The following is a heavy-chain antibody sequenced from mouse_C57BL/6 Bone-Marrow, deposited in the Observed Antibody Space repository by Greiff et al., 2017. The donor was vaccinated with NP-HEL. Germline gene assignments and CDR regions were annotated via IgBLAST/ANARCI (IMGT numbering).Heavy chain of an antibody. V-gene: IGHV1-19*01. Sequence: EVQLQQSGPVLVKPGASVKMSCKASGYTFTDYYMNWVKQSHGKSLEWIGVINPYNGGTSYNQKFKGKATLPVDKSSSTAYMELNSLTSEDSAVYYCAREGDSNLYWYFDVWGTGTTVTVSS. J-gene: IGHJ1*03. CDR2: INPYNGGT. CDR1: GYTFTDYY. CDR3: AREGDSNLYWYFDV. D-gene: IGHD2-5*01.